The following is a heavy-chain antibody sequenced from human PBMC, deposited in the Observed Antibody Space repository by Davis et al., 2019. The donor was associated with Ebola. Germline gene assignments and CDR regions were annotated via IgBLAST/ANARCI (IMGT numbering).Heavy chain of an antibody. CDR3: ARGGRGYSYGRVDY. D-gene: IGHD5-18*01. V-gene: IGHV4-4*02. Sequence: GSLSLTCAVSGGSISSSNWWSWVRQPPGKGLEWIGEIYHSGSTNYNPSLKSRVTISVDKSKNQFSLKLSSVTAADTAVYYCARGGRGYSYGRVDYWGQGTLVTVSS. CDR2: IYHSGST. J-gene: IGHJ4*02. CDR1: GGSISSSNW.